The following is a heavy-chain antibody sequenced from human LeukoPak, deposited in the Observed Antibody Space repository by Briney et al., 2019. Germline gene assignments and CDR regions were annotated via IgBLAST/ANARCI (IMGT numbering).Heavy chain of an antibody. CDR3: AKTGAGYYYMDV. CDR2: ISGSGGST. J-gene: IGHJ6*03. V-gene: IGHV3-23*01. CDR1: GFTFSDYY. Sequence: GGSLRLSCAASGFTFSDYYMSWVRQAPGKGLKWVSVISGSGGSTYYADSVKGRFTISRDNSKDTLYLQMNSLRAEDTAVYYCAKTGAGYYYMDVWGKGTTVTVSS. D-gene: IGHD7-27*01.